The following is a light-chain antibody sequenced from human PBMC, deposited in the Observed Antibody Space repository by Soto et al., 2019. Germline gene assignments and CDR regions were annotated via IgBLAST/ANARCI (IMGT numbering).Light chain of an antibody. Sequence: EIVLTQSPGTLSLSPGERATLSCRASQSVSSRFLAWYQQKPGQAPRLLLYGVSSRATGIPDRFSGSGSGTDFTLTINRLEPEDFAMYYCQQYGSSVTFGPGTKVDIK. V-gene: IGKV3-20*01. J-gene: IGKJ3*01. CDR1: QSVSSRF. CDR3: QQYGSSVT. CDR2: GVS.